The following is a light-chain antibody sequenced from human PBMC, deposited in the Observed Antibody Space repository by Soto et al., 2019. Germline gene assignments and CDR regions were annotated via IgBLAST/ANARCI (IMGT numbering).Light chain of an antibody. J-gene: IGKJ2*01. Sequence: ESVLTQSPGTLSLSPGERATLSCRTSQSVIRNYLAWYQQTPGRSPRLLIYGAANRATGSPDRFSGSGSGTEFTLTISGLEAEDFAVYYCQKYDTAPYTFGQGTRLEIK. CDR2: GAA. V-gene: IGKV3-20*01. CDR1: QSVIRNY. CDR3: QKYDTAPYT.